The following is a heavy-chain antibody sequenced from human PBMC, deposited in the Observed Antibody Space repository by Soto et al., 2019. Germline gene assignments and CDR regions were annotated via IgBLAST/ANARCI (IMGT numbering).Heavy chain of an antibody. Sequence: SETLSLTCTVSGGSVTSDEDYWTWIRQSPGKGLEWIGYISNSGSTGYNPSLKTRPSMSVDRSKNQFTLRLTSVTAADTAVYYCVRDVAAVGTDWFDPWGQGTLVTVSS. CDR3: VRDVAAVGTDWFDP. CDR2: ISNSGST. CDR1: GGSVTSDEDY. J-gene: IGHJ5*02. D-gene: IGHD6-13*01. V-gene: IGHV4-30-4*01.